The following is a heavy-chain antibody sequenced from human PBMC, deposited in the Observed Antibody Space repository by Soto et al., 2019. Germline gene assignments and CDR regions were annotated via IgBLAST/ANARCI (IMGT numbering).Heavy chain of an antibody. CDR1: GFTFSGSA. J-gene: IGHJ6*03. D-gene: IGHD3-10*01. Sequence: GGSLRLSCAASGFTFSGSAMHWVRQASGKGLEWVGRIRSKANSYATAYAASGKGRFTISRDDSKNTAYLQMNSLKTEDTAVYYCTGSKLRTGRYYYYYYMDVWGKGTTVTVSS. CDR3: TGSKLRTGRYYYYYYMDV. CDR2: IRSKANSYAT. V-gene: IGHV3-73*01.